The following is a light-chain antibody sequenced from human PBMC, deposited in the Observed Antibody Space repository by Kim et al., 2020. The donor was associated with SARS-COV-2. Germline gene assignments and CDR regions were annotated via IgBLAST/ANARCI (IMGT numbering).Light chain of an antibody. CDR1: HSISDF. J-gene: IGKJ4*01. Sequence: SASVGDRVTITCRASHSISDFLAWYQQKPGKAPNLLIYKASSLESGVPSRFSGSASGTEFTLTISSLQPDDFATYYCQQYDSYPLTFGGGTKVEI. CDR2: KAS. CDR3: QQYDSYPLT. V-gene: IGKV1-5*03.